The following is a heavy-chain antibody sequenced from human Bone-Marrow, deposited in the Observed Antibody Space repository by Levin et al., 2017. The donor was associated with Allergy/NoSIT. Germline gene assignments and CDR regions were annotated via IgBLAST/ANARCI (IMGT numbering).Heavy chain of an antibody. Sequence: GESLKISCAASGFTFSSYWMSWVRQAPGRGLEWVANIKQDGSEKYYVDSMKGRFTISRDNAKNSLYLQMDSLRAEDTAVYYCARDLASIDFWSGYYTSWFDPWGQGTLVTVSS. CDR2: IKQDGSEK. J-gene: IGHJ5*02. CDR3: ARDLASIDFWSGYYTSWFDP. CDR1: GFTFSSYW. V-gene: IGHV3-7*03. D-gene: IGHD3-3*01.